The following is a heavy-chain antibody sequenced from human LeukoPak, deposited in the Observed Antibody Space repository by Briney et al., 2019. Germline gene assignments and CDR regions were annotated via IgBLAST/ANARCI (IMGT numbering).Heavy chain of an antibody. CDR2: INPNSGGT. Sequence: GASVKVSCKASGYTFTGYYMHWVRQAPGQGLEWMGWINPNSGGTNYAQKFQGRVTMTRDTSISTAYMELSRLRSDDTAVYYCARVQRGYSYAPYIWFDPWGQGTLVTVSS. CDR1: GYTFTGYY. V-gene: IGHV1-2*02. J-gene: IGHJ5*02. D-gene: IGHD5-18*01. CDR3: ARVQRGYSYAPYIWFDP.